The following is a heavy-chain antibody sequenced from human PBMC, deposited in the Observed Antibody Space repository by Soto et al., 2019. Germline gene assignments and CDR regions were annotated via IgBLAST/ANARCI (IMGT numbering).Heavy chain of an antibody. V-gene: IGHV4-4*03. D-gene: IGHD3-22*01. CDR3: ARGDDSSGYSHTFFDY. J-gene: IGHJ4*02. CDR2: IYHSGST. CDR1: GGSISSSNW. Sequence: MLRETLSLTCAVSGGSISSSNWWSWVRQPPGKGLEWIGEIYHSGSTNYNPSLKSRVTISVDKSKNQFSLKLSSVTAADTAVYYCARGDDSSGYSHTFFDYWGQGTLVTVSS.